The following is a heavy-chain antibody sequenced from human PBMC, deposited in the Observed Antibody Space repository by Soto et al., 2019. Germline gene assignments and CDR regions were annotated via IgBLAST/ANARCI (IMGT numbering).Heavy chain of an antibody. D-gene: IGHD7-27*01. CDR2: INPFESEK. CDR3: ARDPAWGSLDY. CDR1: GFTFSNSW. V-gene: IGHV3-7*01. Sequence: EVQLVESGGGLVQPGGSLRLSCAASGFTFSNSWMSWVRQAPGKGLEWVADINPFESEKYYVDSVKGRFTVSRDNAKNSLYLQMNSLRVEDTALYYCARDPAWGSLDYWGLGTLVTVSS. J-gene: IGHJ4*02.